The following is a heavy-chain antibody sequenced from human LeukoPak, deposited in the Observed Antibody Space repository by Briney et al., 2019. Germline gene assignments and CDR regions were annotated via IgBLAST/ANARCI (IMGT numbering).Heavy chain of an antibody. V-gene: IGHV3-23*01. D-gene: IGHD2-15*01. CDR1: GFTFSSYA. Sequence: PGGSLRLSCAASGFTFSSYAMSWVRQAPGKGLEGVSAISGSGGSTYYADSVQGRFTLSSANSKNTLYLQMNSLRAEDTAVYYCAKWANGALQWWKKYAFDIWGHRTMVTVSS. J-gene: IGHJ3*02. CDR3: AKWANGALQWWKKYAFDI. CDR2: ISGSGGST.